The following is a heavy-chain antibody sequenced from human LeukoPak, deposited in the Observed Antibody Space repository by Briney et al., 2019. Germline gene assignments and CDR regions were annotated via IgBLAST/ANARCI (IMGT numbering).Heavy chain of an antibody. Sequence: PGGSLRLSCAASGFTFSGSAIHWVRQGSGKGLEWVGRIRSKPVSYATAYAASVKGRFTISRDDSKNRAYLHMNSLKTEDTAVYYCTTVGIWNMVSGEDRWGQGTLVAVSS. CDR1: GFTFSGSA. D-gene: IGHD1-26*01. CDR2: IRSKPVSYAT. V-gene: IGHV3-73*01. J-gene: IGHJ5*02. CDR3: TTVGIWNMVSGEDR.